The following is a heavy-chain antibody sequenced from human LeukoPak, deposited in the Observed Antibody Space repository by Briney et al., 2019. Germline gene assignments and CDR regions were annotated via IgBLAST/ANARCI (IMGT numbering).Heavy chain of an antibody. V-gene: IGHV4-34*01. Sequence: SETLSLTCAVYGGSFSGYYWSWFRQPPGKGLEWIGEINHSGSTNYNPSLKSRVTISVDTSKNQFSLKLSSVTAADTAVYYCARGIITGTPRYYYYMDVWGKGTTVTVSS. D-gene: IGHD1-20*01. CDR1: GGSFSGYY. CDR2: INHSGST. J-gene: IGHJ6*03. CDR3: ARGIITGTPRYYYYMDV.